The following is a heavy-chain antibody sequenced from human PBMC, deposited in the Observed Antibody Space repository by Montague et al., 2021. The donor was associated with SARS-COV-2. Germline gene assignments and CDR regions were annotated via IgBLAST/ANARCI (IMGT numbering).Heavy chain of an antibody. J-gene: IGHJ4*02. CDR1: GYSISSGYY. CDR2: IYHSGST. CDR3: ARSRIIRYFDWLSQMAYFDY. Sequence: SETLSLTCTVSGYSISSGYYWGWIRQPPGKVLEWIGSIYHSGSTYYNPSLKSRVTISVDTSKNQFSLKLSSVTAADTAVYYCARSRIIRYFDWLSQMAYFDYWGQGTLVTVSS. D-gene: IGHD3-9*01. V-gene: IGHV4-38-2*02.